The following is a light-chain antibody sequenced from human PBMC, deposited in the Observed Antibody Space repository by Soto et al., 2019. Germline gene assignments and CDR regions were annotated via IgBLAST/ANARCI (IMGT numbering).Light chain of an antibody. J-gene: IGKJ1*01. CDR1: PSVSSS. V-gene: IGKV3-15*01. CDR3: QQYSNWPWT. CDR2: GAS. Sequence: EIVMAQSPATLSVSPGERATLSCRASPSVSSSLAWYQQNPGQAPRLLIYGASTRATGIPARFSGSGSGTAFTLTISSLPSEDFAVYYCQQYSNWPWTFGQGTKVEIQ.